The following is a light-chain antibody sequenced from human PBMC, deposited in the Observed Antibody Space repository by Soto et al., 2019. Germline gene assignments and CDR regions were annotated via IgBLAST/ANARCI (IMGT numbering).Light chain of an antibody. CDR3: QSYDGSLSGSV. Sequence: QSVLTQPPSVSGAPGQRVTISCTGSSSNIGAGYDVHWYQQFPGTAPKLLIYGNNNRPSGVPDRFSGSKSGTSASLAITGLQYEDEADFYCQSYDGSLSGSVFGTGTKLTVL. J-gene: IGLJ1*01. V-gene: IGLV1-40*01. CDR2: GNN. CDR1: SSNIGAGYD.